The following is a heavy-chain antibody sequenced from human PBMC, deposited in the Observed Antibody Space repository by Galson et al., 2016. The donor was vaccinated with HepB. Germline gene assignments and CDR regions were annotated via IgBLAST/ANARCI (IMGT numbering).Heavy chain of an antibody. V-gene: IGHV3-30-3*01. CDR3: AKDAPSGRVVTGTWDS. CDR2: VSYDGTNQ. J-gene: IGHJ4*02. Sequence: LRLSCAASGFMFSSYAMHWVRQAPGKGLEWVAFVSYDGTNQYYTDSVKGRFTISRDNSKSTLYLQMNGLRAEDTAVYYCAKDAPSGRVVTGTWDSWGQGTLVTVSS. D-gene: IGHD2-21*02. CDR1: GFMFSSYA.